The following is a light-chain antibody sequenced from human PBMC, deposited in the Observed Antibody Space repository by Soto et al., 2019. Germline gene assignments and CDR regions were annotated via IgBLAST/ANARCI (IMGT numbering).Light chain of an antibody. CDR2: DAS. J-gene: IGKJ1*01. CDR1: QTITTF. Sequence: DDRLPRPPSSLPSPVGESLPTPSRASQTITTFLSWYQQKPGKAPKLLIYDASSLESGVPSRFSGSGSGTEFTLTISSLQPDDFATYYCQQYNSYSWTFGQGTKVDI. V-gene: IGKV1-5*01. CDR3: QQYNSYSWT.